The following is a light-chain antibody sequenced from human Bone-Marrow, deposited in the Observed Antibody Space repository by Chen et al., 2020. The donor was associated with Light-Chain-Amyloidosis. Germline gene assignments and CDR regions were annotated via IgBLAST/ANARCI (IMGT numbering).Light chain of an antibody. J-gene: IGLJ3*02. Sequence: SYVLTQPSSVSVAPGQTATIARGGNNIGSTSVHWYQQTPGQAPLLVVCDDSDRPSGIPERLSGSNSGNTATLTISRVEAGDEADYYCQVWDRSSDRPVFGGGTKLTVL. V-gene: IGLV3-21*02. CDR3: QVWDRSSDRPV. CDR2: DDS. CDR1: NIGSTS.